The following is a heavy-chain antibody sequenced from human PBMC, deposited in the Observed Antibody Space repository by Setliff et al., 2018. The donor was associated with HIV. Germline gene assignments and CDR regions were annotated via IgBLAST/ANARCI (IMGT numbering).Heavy chain of an antibody. CDR2: INHTGSS. V-gene: IGHV4-34*01. Sequence: SETLSLTCAAYGGSFSGYHWSWIRQPPGKGLEWIGEINHTGSSNYSPSLKSRVIILLDPSKNQFSLRLSSVTAADTAVYYCARLIGRYGVVVRPNGHAFDVWGQGTMVTVSS. J-gene: IGHJ3*01. CDR1: GGSFSGYH. CDR3: ARLIGRYGVVVRPNGHAFDV. D-gene: IGHD3-3*01.